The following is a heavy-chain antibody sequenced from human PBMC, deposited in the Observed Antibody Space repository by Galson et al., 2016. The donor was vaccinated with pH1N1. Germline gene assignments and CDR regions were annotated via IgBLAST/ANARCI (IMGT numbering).Heavy chain of an antibody. CDR3: ARENIVLGEGWSYGLDV. D-gene: IGHD2/OR15-2a*01. CDR1: GGSINTYY. J-gene: IGHJ6*02. CDR2: IHGSGST. V-gene: IGHV4-59*12. Sequence: SETLSLTCTVSGGSINTYYWTWIRQPPGKGLEWIGYIHGSGSTNYNPSLKSRVTMSVDTSKSQFSLKLNSVTAADTAVYYCARENIVLGEGWSYGLDVWGQGTTVTVSS.